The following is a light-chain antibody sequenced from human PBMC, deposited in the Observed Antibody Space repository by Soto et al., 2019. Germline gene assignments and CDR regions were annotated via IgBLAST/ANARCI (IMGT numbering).Light chain of an antibody. CDR2: GAS. CDR3: QQLKSNLIT. J-gene: IGKJ5*01. Sequence: IVLTQSPDTLSLSPGQRATLSCRASQSLISSYLAWYQQKPGQAPRLLISGASSRATGIPDRFSGSGSGTDFTLTISSLQPEDFATYYCQQLKSNLITFGQGTRLEI. CDR1: QSLISSY. V-gene: IGKV3-20*01.